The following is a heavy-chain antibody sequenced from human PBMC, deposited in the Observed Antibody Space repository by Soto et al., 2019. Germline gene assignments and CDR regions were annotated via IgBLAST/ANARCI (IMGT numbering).Heavy chain of an antibody. J-gene: IGHJ4*02. CDR1: GASVSSGSHY. D-gene: IGHD6-6*01. CDR3: ERDPPGYSSSHFFDQ. V-gene: IGHV4-61*01. Sequence: SETLSLTCSVSGASVSSGSHYWSWIRQSPGKGLEWIGFIYYSGSTNYNPSLKSRVTISVDTSKNQFSLKVSSVTAADTAVYFCERDPPGYSSSHFFDQSGQGPLVTVSS. CDR2: IYYSGST.